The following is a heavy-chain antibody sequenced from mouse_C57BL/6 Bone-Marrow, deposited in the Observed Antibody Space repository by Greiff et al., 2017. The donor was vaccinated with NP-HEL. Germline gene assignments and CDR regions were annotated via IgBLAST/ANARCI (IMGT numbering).Heavy chain of an antibody. CDR1: GYTFTSYW. V-gene: IGHV1-52*01. CDR2: IDPSDSET. CDR3: ARGGGNYWYFDV. J-gene: IGHJ1*03. D-gene: IGHD2-1*01. Sequence: QVQLKESGAELVRPGSSVKLSCKASGYTFTSYWMHWVKQRPIQGLEWIGNIDPSDSETHYNQKFKDKATLTVDKSSSTAYMQLSSLTPEDSAVYYCARGGGNYWYFDVWGTGTTVTVSS.